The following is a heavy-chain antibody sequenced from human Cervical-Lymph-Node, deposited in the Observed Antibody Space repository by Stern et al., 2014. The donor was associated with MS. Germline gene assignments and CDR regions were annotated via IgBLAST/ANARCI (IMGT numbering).Heavy chain of an antibody. D-gene: IGHD4-11*01. CDR1: GYSFTNYW. Sequence: VQLVESGAGVKRPGQSLKISCRASGYSFTNYWVAWVRQKPGKGLEWMGIIHPGDSEVRYSPSFHGRVTMSVDRSINTAYLQWSSLQPSDTAMYYCARQLGHSNFLHYWGQGVLVTVSS. V-gene: IGHV5-51*01. CDR2: IHPGDSEV. CDR3: ARQLGHSNFLHY. J-gene: IGHJ4*02.